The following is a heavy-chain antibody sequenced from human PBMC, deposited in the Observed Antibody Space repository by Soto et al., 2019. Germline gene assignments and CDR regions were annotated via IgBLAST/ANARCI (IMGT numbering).Heavy chain of an antibody. Sequence: SETLCLRWAVFGGTCGGFYWSWISQSPGKGLEWIGEVNHSGSTNYNPSLKSRVTISVDTSKGHFSLKLTSITAADTAVYYCARRGGYDYLDHYYARQAWGKGTTVTVSP. CDR2: VNHSGST. V-gene: IGHV4-34*01. J-gene: IGHJ6*04. D-gene: IGHD5-12*01. CDR3: ARRGGYDYLDHYYARQA. CDR1: GGTCGGFY.